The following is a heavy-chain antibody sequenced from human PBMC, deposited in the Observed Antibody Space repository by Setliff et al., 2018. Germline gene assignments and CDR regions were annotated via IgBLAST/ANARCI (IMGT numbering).Heavy chain of an antibody. Sequence: SVKVSCKASGGTLSSYAISWVRQAPGQGLEWMGGIIPIFGTANYAQKFQGRVTITADESTSTAYMELSSLRSEDTAVYYCARREVGATAGAFDIWGQGTMVTVS. CDR2: IIPIFGTA. CDR1: GGTLSSYA. CDR3: ARREVGATAGAFDI. V-gene: IGHV1-69*13. D-gene: IGHD1-26*01. J-gene: IGHJ3*02.